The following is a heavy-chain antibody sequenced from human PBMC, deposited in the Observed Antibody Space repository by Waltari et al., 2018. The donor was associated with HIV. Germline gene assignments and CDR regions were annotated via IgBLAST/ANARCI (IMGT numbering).Heavy chain of an antibody. CDR1: GFTFSAYE. Sequence: VQLVKSGGGLVQPGGSLRLSCAASGFTFSAYELSLVRPGPGKGLEWLSYISTSGKTMYHADSVRGRFTISRDNGKKSLYLEMNSLRAEDTAAYYCARGGSGDYVRAFDVWGQMTVVIVSS. D-gene: IGHD4-17*01. CDR3: ARGGSGDYVRAFDV. CDR2: ISTSGKTM. J-gene: IGHJ3*01. V-gene: IGHV3-48*03.